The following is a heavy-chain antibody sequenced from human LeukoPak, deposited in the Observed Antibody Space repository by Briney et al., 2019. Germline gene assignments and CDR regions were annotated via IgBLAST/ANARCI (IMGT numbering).Heavy chain of an antibody. D-gene: IGHD6-13*01. Sequence: GGSLRLSCAASGFTFSSYWMSWVRQAPGKGLEWVANIKQDGSEKYYVDSVKGRFTISRDNAKNSLYLQMNSLRAEDTAVYYCARVSSSWTRWLDVWAKGTTVTVSS. CDR1: GFTFSSYW. J-gene: IGHJ6*04. CDR3: ARVSSSWTRWLDV. V-gene: IGHV3-7*01. CDR2: IKQDGSEK.